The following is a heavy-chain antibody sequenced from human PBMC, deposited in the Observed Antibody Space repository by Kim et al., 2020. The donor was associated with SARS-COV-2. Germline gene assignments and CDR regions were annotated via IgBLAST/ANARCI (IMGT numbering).Heavy chain of an antibody. CDR1: GGSISSYY. CDR2: IYYSGST. Sequence: SETLSLTCTVSGGSISSYYWSWIRQPPGKGLEWIGYIYYSGSTNYNPSLKSRVTISVDTSKNQFSLKLSSVTAADTAVYYCAREGRKNIVVVRPAGGWFDPWGQGTLVTVSS. CDR3: AREGRKNIVVVRPAGGWFDP. D-gene: IGHD2-2*01. J-gene: IGHJ5*02. V-gene: IGHV4-59*13.